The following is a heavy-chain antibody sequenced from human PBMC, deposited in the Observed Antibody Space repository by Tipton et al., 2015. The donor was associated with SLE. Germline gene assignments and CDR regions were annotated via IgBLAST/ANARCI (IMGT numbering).Heavy chain of an antibody. CDR3: ARVLGSSSFYYYMDV. CDR2: IYYSGST. J-gene: IGHJ6*03. V-gene: IGHV4-59*01. D-gene: IGHD6-6*01. CDR1: GGSISSYY. Sequence: TLSLTFTVSGGSISSYYWSWIRQPPGKGLEWIGYIYYSGSTNYNPSLKSRVTISVDRSKNQFSLKLSSVTAADTAVYYCARVLGSSSFYYYMDVWGKGTTVTVSS.